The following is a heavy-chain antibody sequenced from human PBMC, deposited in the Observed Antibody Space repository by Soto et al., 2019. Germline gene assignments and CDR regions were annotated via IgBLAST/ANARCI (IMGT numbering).Heavy chain of an antibody. CDR2: IYHSGST. D-gene: IGHD6-13*01. J-gene: IGHJ4*02. V-gene: IGHV4-30-2*01. CDR1: GGSISSGGYS. CDR3: ARTYSSSWSPFDY. Sequence: SETLSLTCAVSGGSISSGGYSWSWIRQPPGKGLEWIGYIYHSGSTYYNPSLKSRVTISVDRSKNQFSLKLSSVTAADTAVYYCARTYSSSWSPFDYWGQGTLVTVS.